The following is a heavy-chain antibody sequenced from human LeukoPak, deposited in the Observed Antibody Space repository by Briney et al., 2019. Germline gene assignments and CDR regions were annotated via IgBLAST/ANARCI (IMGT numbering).Heavy chain of an antibody. D-gene: IGHD3-16*01. V-gene: IGHV4-39*01. CDR3: ARQVTFGYAYAYYFDY. CDR2: FHYSGSN. J-gene: IGHJ4*02. Sequence: SETLSLTCTVSGGSISSTYYYWGWIRQPPGKGPEWIGNFHYSGSNSYNPSLKSRVTISVDTSKNQFSLRLSSVTAADTAVYYCARQVTFGYAYAYYFDYWGQGTLVTVSS. CDR1: GGSISSTYYY.